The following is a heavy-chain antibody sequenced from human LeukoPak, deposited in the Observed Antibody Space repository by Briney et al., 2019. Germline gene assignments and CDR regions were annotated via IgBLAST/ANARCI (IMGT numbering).Heavy chain of an antibody. CDR3: ARRAQPAGAFDM. V-gene: IGHV3-23*01. CDR2: IGGSGSSK. CDR1: GFTFGNYA. J-gene: IGHJ3*02. D-gene: IGHD2-2*01. Sequence: GGSLRLSCATSGFTFGNYAMSWVRQAPGKGLEWVSSIGGSGSSKYYADSVRGRFTISRDNSKNTLFLQMNSLRAEDTAVYYCARRAQPAGAFDMWGQGTMVTVSS.